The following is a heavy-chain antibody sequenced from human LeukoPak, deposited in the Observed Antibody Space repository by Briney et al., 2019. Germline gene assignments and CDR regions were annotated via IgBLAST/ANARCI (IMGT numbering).Heavy chain of an antibody. V-gene: IGHV4-61*02. J-gene: IGHJ5*02. CDR2: IYTSGST. D-gene: IGHD3-10*01. CDR3: ARLRYYGSGSYPMTGNWFAP. CDR1: GGSISSGSYY. Sequence: PSETLSLTCTVSGGSISSGSYYWSWIRQPAGKGLEWIGRIYTSGSTNYNPSLKSRVTISVDTSKNQFSLKLSSVTAADTSVYYCARLRYYGSGSYPMTGNWFAPWGQGTLVTVSS.